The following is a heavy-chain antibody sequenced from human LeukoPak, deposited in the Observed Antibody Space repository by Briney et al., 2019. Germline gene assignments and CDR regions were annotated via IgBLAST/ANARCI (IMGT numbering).Heavy chain of an antibody. J-gene: IGHJ6*04. Sequence: SETLSLTCTVSGGSISSYYWSWIRQPPGKGPEWIGYIYYSGSTNYNPSLKSRVTISVDTSKNQFSLKLSSVTAADTAVYYCARVWAGTAMVPNYYYYGMDVWGKGTTVTVSS. CDR2: IYYSGST. V-gene: IGHV4-59*01. CDR3: ARVWAGTAMVPNYYYYGMDV. D-gene: IGHD5-18*01. CDR1: GGSISSYY.